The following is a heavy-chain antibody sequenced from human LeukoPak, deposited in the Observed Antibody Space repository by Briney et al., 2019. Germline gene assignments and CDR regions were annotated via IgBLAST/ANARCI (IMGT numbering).Heavy chain of an antibody. J-gene: IGHJ4*02. Sequence: ASVKVSCKASGGTFSSYAISWVRQAPGQGLEWMGWISAYNGNTNYAQKLQGRVTMTTDTSTSTAYMELRSLRSDDTAVYYCARDIAARQTDFDYWGQGTLVTVSS. CDR1: GGTFSSYA. CDR3: ARDIAARQTDFDY. D-gene: IGHD6-6*01. CDR2: ISAYNGNT. V-gene: IGHV1-18*01.